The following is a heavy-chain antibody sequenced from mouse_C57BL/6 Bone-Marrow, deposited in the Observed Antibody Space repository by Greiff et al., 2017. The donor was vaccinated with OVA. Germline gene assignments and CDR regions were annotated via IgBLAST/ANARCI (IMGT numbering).Heavy chain of an antibody. V-gene: IGHV5-9*01. CDR2: ISGGGGNT. Sequence: EVQVVESGGGLVKPGGSLKLSCAASGFTFSSYTMSWVRQTPEKRLEWVATISGGGGNTYYPDSVKGRFTISRDNAKNTLYLQMSSLRSEDTALYYCARWRITTVDYYFDYWGQGTTLTVSS. CDR3: ARWRITTVDYYFDY. J-gene: IGHJ2*01. CDR1: GFTFSSYT. D-gene: IGHD1-1*01.